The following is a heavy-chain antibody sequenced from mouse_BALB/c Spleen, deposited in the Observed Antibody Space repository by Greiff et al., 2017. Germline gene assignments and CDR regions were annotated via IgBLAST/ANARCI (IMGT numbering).Heavy chain of an antibody. V-gene: IGHV1-77*01. CDR2: IAPGSGST. CDR3: ARPPNWDHYWYFDV. D-gene: IGHD4-1*02. Sequence: QVQLQQSGAELVKPGASVKLSCKASGYTFTEYTIHWIKQRPGQGLEWIGRIAPGSGSTYYNEMFKGKATLTVDTSSSTAYIQLSSLSSEDSAVYFCARPPNWDHYWYFDVWGAGTTVTVSS. CDR1: GYTFTEYT. J-gene: IGHJ1*01.